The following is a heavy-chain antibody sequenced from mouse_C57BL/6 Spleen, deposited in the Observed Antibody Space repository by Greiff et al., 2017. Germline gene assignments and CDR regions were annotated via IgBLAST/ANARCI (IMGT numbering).Heavy chain of an antibody. D-gene: IGHD3-2*02. J-gene: IGHJ2*01. CDR2: IYPGSGST. CDR1: GYTFTSYW. V-gene: IGHV1-55*01. Sequence: QVQLKQSGAELVKPGASVKMSCKASGYTFTSYWLTWVKQRPGQGLEWIGDIYPGSGSTNYNEKFKSKATLTVDTSSSTAYMQLSSLTSEDSAVYYCARGSSGAVYFDYWGQGTTLTVSS. CDR3: ARGSSGAVYFDY.